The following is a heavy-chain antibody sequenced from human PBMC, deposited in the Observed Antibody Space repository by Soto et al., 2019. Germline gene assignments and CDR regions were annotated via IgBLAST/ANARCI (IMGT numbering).Heavy chain of an antibody. CDR2: TYYRAKWYN. CDR1: GDSVSSNSAA. Sequence: SQTRSLTCAISGDSVSSNSAAWNWIRQSPSRGLEWLGRTYYRAKWYNDYAVSVKSRITINPDISKNQFSLQLNSVTPEDTAVYSCARDCPDLPRPYSSGMEVWGQGNTGNVSS. J-gene: IGHJ6*02. CDR3: ARDCPDLPRPYSSGMEV. V-gene: IGHV6-1*01.